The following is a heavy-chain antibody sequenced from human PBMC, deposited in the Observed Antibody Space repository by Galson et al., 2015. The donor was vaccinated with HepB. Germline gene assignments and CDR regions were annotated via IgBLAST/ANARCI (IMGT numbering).Heavy chain of an antibody. Sequence: SLRLSCAASGFTFISSAMNWVRQAPGKGLEWISYISSSGDTIYYADSVKGRFTVSRDDAKDSVYLQMNSLRAEDTAVYYCARDGKAVTGHCWGQGTLVTVSS. J-gene: IGHJ4*02. V-gene: IGHV3-48*03. D-gene: IGHD2-21*02. CDR3: ARDGKAVTGHC. CDR1: GFTFISSA. CDR2: ISSSGDTI.